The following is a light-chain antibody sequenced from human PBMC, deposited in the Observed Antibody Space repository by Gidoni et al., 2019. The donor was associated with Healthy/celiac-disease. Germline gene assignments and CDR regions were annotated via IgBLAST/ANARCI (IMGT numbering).Light chain of an antibody. CDR3: QQFNNYPQSYT. CDR2: DAS. V-gene: IGKV1D-13*01. Sequence: AIQLTPSPFSLSASVGDRVTITCRASQGISSALAWYQQKPGKAPKLLIYDASSLESGVPSRFSGSGSGTDFTLTISSLQPEDFATYYCQQFNNYPQSYTFGQGTKLEIK. CDR1: QGISSA. J-gene: IGKJ2*01.